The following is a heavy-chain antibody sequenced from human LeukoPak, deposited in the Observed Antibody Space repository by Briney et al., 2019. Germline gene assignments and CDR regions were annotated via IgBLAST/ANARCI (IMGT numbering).Heavy chain of an antibody. CDR1: GGSFSGYY. J-gene: IGHJ6*02. Sequence: SETLSLTCAVYGGSFSGYYWSWIRQPPGKGLEWIGEINHSGSTNYNPSLKSRVTISVDTSKNQFSLKLSSVTAADTAVYYCARGVGTMVRGRRYYGMDVWGQGTTVTVSS. D-gene: IGHD3-10*01. V-gene: IGHV4-34*01. CDR3: ARGVGTMVRGRRYYGMDV. CDR2: INHSGST.